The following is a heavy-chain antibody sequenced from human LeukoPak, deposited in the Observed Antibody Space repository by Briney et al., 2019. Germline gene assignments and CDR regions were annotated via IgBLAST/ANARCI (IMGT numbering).Heavy chain of an antibody. V-gene: IGHV4-59*03. D-gene: IGHD3-22*01. CDR1: VDSPSSYY. J-gene: IGHJ4*02. CDR2: IYYSGST. Sequence: SGTLSHTRSVSVDSPSSYYWGWIRQPPGTRVEYIGYIYYSGSTIYKPSLKRRATISLHKSKNQFSLNSNSVTAADTAVYYCAGRGSGYTLFFDYWGQGTLVTVSS. CDR3: AGRGSGYTLFFDY.